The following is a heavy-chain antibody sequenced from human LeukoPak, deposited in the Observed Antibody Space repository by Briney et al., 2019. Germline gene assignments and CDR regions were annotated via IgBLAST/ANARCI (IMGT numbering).Heavy chain of an antibody. CDR1: GVSIXSSSYY. CDR3: AGSIAARAGSSDY. Sequence: SETLPLTCTVSGVSIXSSSYYWXXXXXTPGQGLEWIGNIYYSGSTYYKSSLKSRVTISVDTSKNQISLKLSSMTAADTAVYYCAGSIAARAGSSDYWGEGTLATPSS. D-gene: IGHD6-6*01. CDR2: IYYSGST. J-gene: IGHJ4*02. V-gene: IGHV4-39*01.